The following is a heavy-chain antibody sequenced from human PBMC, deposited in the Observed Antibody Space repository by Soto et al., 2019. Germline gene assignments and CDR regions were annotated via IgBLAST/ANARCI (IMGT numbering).Heavy chain of an antibody. V-gene: IGHV3-30*18. CDR2: ISYDGSNK. J-gene: IGHJ4*02. CDR1: GFTFSSYG. Sequence: QVQLVESGGGVVQPGRSLRLSCAASGFTFSSYGMHWVRQAPGKGLEWVAVISYDGSNKYYADSVKGRFTISRDNSTNTLYLQMNSLRAEDTAVYYCAKSIPYFDYWGKGTLVTVSS. D-gene: IGHD2-21*01. CDR3: AKSIPYFDY.